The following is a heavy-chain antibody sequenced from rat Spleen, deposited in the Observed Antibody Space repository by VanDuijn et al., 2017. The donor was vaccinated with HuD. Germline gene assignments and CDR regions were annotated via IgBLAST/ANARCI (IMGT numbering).Heavy chain of an antibody. Sequence: VQLKESGPGLVQPSQTLSLTCTVSGFSLTDYSVHWVRQPPGKGLEWMGIMWSGGSTDYNSALKSRLSISRDTSKNQVFLKMNSLQSEDTTTYYCARGYPGITGWFAYWGQGTLVTVSS. J-gene: IGHJ3*01. CDR3: ARGYPGITGWFAY. V-gene: IGHV2S63*01. CDR1: GFSLTDYS. D-gene: IGHD1-4*01. CDR2: MWSGGST.